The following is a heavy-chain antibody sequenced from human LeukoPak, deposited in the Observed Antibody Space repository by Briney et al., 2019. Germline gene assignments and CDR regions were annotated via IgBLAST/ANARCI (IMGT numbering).Heavy chain of an antibody. D-gene: IGHD3-22*01. J-gene: IGHJ3*02. CDR3: AAGLPPGGAKVVAVI. Sequence: VQPGGSLRLSCAVSGFTISSYAMSWVRQAPGKGMEWVSAISGSGGSTYYADSVKGRFTISRDNSKNTLYLQMNSLRAEDTAVYYCAAGLPPGGAKVVAVIWGQGTMVTVSS. CDR2: ISGSGGST. CDR1: GFTISSYA. V-gene: IGHV3-23*01.